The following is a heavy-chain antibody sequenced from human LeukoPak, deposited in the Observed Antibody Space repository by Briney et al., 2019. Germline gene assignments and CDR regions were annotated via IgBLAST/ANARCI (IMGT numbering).Heavy chain of an antibody. CDR3: ASSRVPGELSQPSFDY. Sequence: PSETLSLTCTVSGGSISSSSYYWSWIRQPPGKGLEWTGYIYYSGSTKYNPSLKSRVTISLDTSKNQLSLKLRSVTAADTAVYYCASSRVPGELSQPSFDYWGQGTLVTVSS. CDR2: IYYSGST. CDR1: GGSISSSSYY. D-gene: IGHD3-16*02. V-gene: IGHV4-61*05. J-gene: IGHJ4*02.